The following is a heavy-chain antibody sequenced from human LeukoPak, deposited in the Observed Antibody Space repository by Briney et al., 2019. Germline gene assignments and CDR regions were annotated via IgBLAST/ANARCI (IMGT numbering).Heavy chain of an antibody. D-gene: IGHD3-10*01. V-gene: IGHV4-34*01. Sequence: PSETLSLTCAVSGGSFSGYYWSWIRQPPGKGLEWMGEMNHSGSSNYYPSLKSRVTISVATSKNQFSLKLSSVTAADTAVYYCARGLPRHGPMVRGVRGGNYFDYWGQGTLVTVSS. CDR2: MNHSGSS. CDR3: ARGLPRHGPMVRGVRGGNYFDY. J-gene: IGHJ4*02. CDR1: GGSFSGYY.